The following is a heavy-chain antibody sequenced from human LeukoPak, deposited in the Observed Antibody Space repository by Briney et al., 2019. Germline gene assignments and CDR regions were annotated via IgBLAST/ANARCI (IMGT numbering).Heavy chain of an antibody. CDR3: AYSYGYYYYFDY. Sequence: SETLSLTCAVSGGSISSSSYYWGWIRQPPGKGLEWIGSIHYSGSTYQNPSLKSRVTISVDTSKNQFSLKLSSVTAADTAVYYCAYSYGYYYYFDYWGQGTLVTVSS. D-gene: IGHD5-18*01. CDR2: IHYSGST. J-gene: IGHJ4*02. V-gene: IGHV4-39*07. CDR1: GGSISSSSYY.